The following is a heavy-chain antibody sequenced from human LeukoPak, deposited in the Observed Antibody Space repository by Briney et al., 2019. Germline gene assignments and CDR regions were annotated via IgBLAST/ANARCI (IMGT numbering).Heavy chain of an antibody. V-gene: IGHV4-39*07. D-gene: IGHD5-24*01. CDR3: ARSRDGYNLVAFDI. CDR1: GGSISSSSYY. Sequence: SETLSLTCTVSGGSISSSSYYWGWFRQPPGKGLEWIGSIYYSGSTYYNPSLKSRVTISVDTSKNQFSLKLSSVTAADTAVYYCARSRDGYNLVAFDIWGQGTMVTVSS. J-gene: IGHJ3*02. CDR2: IYYSGST.